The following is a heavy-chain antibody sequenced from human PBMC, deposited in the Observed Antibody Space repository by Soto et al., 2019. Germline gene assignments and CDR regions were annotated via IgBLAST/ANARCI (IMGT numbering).Heavy chain of an antibody. J-gene: IGHJ4*02. CDR2: IRRTTSGATT. CDR1: GFSFSVYS. CDR3: AREQGGITSIRGDVDY. Sequence: EVALVESGGALVEPGRSLRLSCIASGFSFSVYSMAWFRQAPGKGLEWVGFIRRTTSGATTESASSVQGRFIISRDDSRDIVYLQMSSLKIEDTAVYYCAREQGGITSIRGDVDYWGQGTLVTVSS. D-gene: IGHD3-10*01. V-gene: IGHV3-49*03.